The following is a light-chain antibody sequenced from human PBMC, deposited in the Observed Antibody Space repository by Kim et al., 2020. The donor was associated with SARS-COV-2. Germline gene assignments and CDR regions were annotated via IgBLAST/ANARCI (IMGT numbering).Light chain of an antibody. CDR3: QSYDSSLSGWV. V-gene: IGLV1-40*01. Sequence: RVTISCTGSRSNIGAGYDVHWYQQLPGTAPKGLIYDNTNRRSGVPDRFSGSKSGTSASLAITGLQAEDEAVYYCQSYDSSLSGWVFGGGTQLTVL. J-gene: IGLJ3*02. CDR1: RSNIGAGYD. CDR2: DNT.